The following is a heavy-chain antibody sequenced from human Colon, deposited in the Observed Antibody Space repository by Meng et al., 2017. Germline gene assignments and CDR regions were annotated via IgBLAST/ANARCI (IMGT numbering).Heavy chain of an antibody. CDR3: LRGSGGSV. V-gene: IGHV4-4*02. CDR1: GDSITNHNW. Sequence: QVQLRESGPALGKPSETRSLTCAVSGDSITNHNWWAWVRQPPGKGLEWIGEIPHRGSSAYSPSLKSRVSMSIDKSKNQFSLKLTSVTAADTAVYYCLRGSGGSVWGQGTLVTVSS. D-gene: IGHD3-10*01. CDR2: IPHRGSS. J-gene: IGHJ1*01.